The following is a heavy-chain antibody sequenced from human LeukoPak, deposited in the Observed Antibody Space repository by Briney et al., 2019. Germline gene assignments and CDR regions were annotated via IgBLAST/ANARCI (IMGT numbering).Heavy chain of an antibody. CDR2: INPNSGGT. CDR1: GYTFTGYY. V-gene: IGHV1-2*02. Sequence: ASVKVSCKASGYTFTGYYMHWLRQAPGQGLEWMGWINPNSGGTNYAQKFQGRVTMTRDTSISTAYMELSRLRSDDTAVYYCARVKYSSGWYYFDYWGQGTLVTVSS. J-gene: IGHJ4*02. CDR3: ARVKYSSGWYYFDY. D-gene: IGHD6-19*01.